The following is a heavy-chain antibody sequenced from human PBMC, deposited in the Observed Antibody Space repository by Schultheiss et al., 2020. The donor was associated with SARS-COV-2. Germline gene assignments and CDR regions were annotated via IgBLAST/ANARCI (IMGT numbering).Heavy chain of an antibody. D-gene: IGHD3-16*01. Sequence: SETLSLTCTVSGGPISSGDYYWSWNRQPPGKGLEWIGYIYYSGSTYYNPSLKSRVTISVDTSKNQFSLKLSSVTAADTAVYYCARERLRSWGIDAFDIWGQGTMVTVSS. CDR2: IYYSGST. V-gene: IGHV4-30-4*01. CDR1: GGPISSGDYY. J-gene: IGHJ3*02. CDR3: ARERLRSWGIDAFDI.